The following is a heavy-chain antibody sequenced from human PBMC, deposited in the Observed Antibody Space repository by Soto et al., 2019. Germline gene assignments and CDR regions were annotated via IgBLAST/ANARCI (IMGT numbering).Heavy chain of an antibody. CDR1: GGSINSGAYY. J-gene: IGHJ4*02. D-gene: IGHD1-26*01. V-gene: IGHV4-31*03. CDR2: IYYSGST. Sequence: QVQLQESGPGLVKPSQTLSLTCTVSGGSINSGAYYWNWIRQHPGKGLEWIGYIYYSGSTYYNPSLKSRITLSVDTSKNHFSLKLTSVTAADTAVYYCARVSDSGSYFTFDYWGQGTLVTVSS. CDR3: ARVSDSGSYFTFDY.